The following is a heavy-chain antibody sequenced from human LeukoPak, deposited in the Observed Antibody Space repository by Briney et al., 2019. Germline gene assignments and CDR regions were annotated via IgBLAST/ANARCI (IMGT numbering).Heavy chain of an antibody. CDR1: GGSVSSGSYY. J-gene: IGHJ3*02. CDR2: IYYSGST. D-gene: IGHD1-14*01. V-gene: IGHV4-61*01. CDR3: ATEHSDNAFDI. Sequence: SETLSLTCTVSGGSVSSGSYYWSWIRQPPGKGLEWIGYIYYSGSTNYNPSLKSRVTILVDTSKNQFSLKLSSVTAADTAVYYCATEHSDNAFDIWGQGTMVTVSS.